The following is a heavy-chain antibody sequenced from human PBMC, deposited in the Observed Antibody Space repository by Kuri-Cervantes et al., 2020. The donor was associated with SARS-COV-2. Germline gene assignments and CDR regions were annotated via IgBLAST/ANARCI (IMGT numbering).Heavy chain of an antibody. CDR1: GFTFSSYA. D-gene: IGHD2-2*01. V-gene: IGHV3-21*01. J-gene: IGHJ4*02. CDR3: AKGSASWASYIDN. CDR2: ISSSSSYI. Sequence: GGSLRLSCAASGFTFSSYAMNWVRQAPGKGLEWVSSISSSSSYIYYADSVKGRFTISRDNAKNTLYLQMNSLRAEDTAVYYCAKGSASWASYIDNWGQGTLVTVSS.